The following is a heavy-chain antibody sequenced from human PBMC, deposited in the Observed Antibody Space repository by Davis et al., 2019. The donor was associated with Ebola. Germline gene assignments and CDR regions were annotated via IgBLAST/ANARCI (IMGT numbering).Heavy chain of an antibody. V-gene: IGHV1-46*01. D-gene: IGHD2-2*01. J-gene: IGHJ6*04. CDR1: GYTFTSYY. Sequence: AASVKVSCKASGYTFTSYYMHWVRQAPGQGLEWMGIINPSGGSTSYAQKFQGRVTMTRDTSTSTVYMELSSLRSEDTSVYYCARDGISVVVDRGMDVWGKGTTVTVSS. CDR2: INPSGGST. CDR3: ARDGISVVVDRGMDV.